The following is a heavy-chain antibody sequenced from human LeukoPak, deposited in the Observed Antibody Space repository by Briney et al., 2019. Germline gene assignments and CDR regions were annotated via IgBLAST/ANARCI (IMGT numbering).Heavy chain of an antibody. Sequence: ASVKVSCKASGGTFSSYAISWVRQAPGQGLEWMGRIIPILGIANYAQKFQGGVTITADKSTSTAYMELSSLRSEDTAVYYCARGYCSSTSCRSYGMDVWGQGTTVTVSS. CDR1: GGTFSSYA. CDR3: ARGYCSSTSCRSYGMDV. D-gene: IGHD2-2*01. CDR2: IIPILGIA. V-gene: IGHV1-69*04. J-gene: IGHJ6*02.